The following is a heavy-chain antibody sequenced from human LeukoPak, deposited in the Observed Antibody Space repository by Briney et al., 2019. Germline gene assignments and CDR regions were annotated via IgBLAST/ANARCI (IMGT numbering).Heavy chain of an antibody. CDR3: AKRFSGWYGVDY. Sequence: GGSLRPSCAASGFTFSSYAMSWVRQAPGKGLEWVSAITGSGGSTHYADSVKGRFTISRDNSKNTLYLQMNSLRAEDTAVYYCAKRFSGWYGVDYWGQGTLVTVSS. J-gene: IGHJ4*02. CDR1: GFTFSSYA. V-gene: IGHV3-23*01. CDR2: ITGSGGST. D-gene: IGHD6-19*01.